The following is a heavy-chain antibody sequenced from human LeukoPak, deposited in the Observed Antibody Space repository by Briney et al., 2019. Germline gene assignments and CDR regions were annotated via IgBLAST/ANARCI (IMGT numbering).Heavy chain of an antibody. CDR2: IIPIFGTA. CDR3: ARGKVAVRGDDAFDS. D-gene: IGHD3-10*01. V-gene: IGHV1-69*05. CDR1: GGTFSSYA. J-gene: IGHJ3*02. Sequence: SVKVSCEASGGTFSSYAISCVRQDPGKGRECMGGIIPIFGTANYAQKLQGRVTITTDESTSTDFMELSSLRSDDTALYYCARGKVAVRGDDAFDSWGQGTMVT.